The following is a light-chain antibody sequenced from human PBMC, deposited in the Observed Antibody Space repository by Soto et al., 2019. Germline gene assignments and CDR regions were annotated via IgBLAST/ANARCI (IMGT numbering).Light chain of an antibody. CDR1: SSDVGGYNY. Sequence: QSDLTQPASVSGSPGQSITISCTGTSSDVGGYNYVSWYQQHPGKAPKLMIYDVSNRPSGVSNRFSGSKSGNTASLTISGLQAEDEADYYSSSYTISSTPPYVFGTGTKVTVL. V-gene: IGLV2-14*01. CDR2: DVS. CDR3: SSYTISSTPPYV. J-gene: IGLJ1*01.